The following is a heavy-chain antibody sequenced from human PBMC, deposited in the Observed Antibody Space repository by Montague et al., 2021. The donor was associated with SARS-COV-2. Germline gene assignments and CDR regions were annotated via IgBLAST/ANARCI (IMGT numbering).Heavy chain of an antibody. V-gene: IGHV2-5*02. CDR2: IYWDDDK. Sequence: PAVVKPTQTLTLTCTFSGFSLSTSGVGVGWIRQPPGKALEWLALIYWDDDKRYSPSLKSRLTITKDTSKNQVVLTMTNMDPVDTATYYCAHRGDLWVGPYFDYWGRGTLVTVSS. D-gene: IGHD2-21*02. J-gene: IGHJ4*02. CDR3: AHRGDLWVGPYFDY. CDR1: GFSLSTSGVG.